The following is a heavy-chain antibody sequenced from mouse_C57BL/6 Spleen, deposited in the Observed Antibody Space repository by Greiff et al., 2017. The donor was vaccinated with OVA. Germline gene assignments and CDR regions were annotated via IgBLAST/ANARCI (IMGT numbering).Heavy chain of an antibody. V-gene: IGHV1-82*01. CDR1: GYSFSSSW. CDR3: ARSSPHWYFDV. CDR2: IDPGDGDT. D-gene: IGHD1-1*01. J-gene: IGHJ1*03. Sequence: VQLQESGPELVKPGASVKISCKASGYSFSSSWLNWVKQRHGKGLEWIGRIDPGDGDTNYNGKFKGKATLTADKSSSTAYMQLSSLTSEDSAVYFCARSSPHWYFDVWGTGTTVTVSS.